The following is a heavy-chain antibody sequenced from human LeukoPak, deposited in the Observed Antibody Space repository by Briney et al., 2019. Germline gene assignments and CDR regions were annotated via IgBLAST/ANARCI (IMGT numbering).Heavy chain of an antibody. CDR2: IKQDGSEK. CDR1: GFTFSSYW. D-gene: IGHD1-26*01. J-gene: IGHJ4*02. CDR3: ASGGATYNN. V-gene: IGHV3-7*01. Sequence: PGGSLRLSCAASGFTFSSYWMSWVRQAPGKGLEWVANIKQDGSEKYYVDSVKGRFTISRDNAKNSLFLQMNSLGAEDTAVYYCASGGATYNNWGRGTLVTVSS.